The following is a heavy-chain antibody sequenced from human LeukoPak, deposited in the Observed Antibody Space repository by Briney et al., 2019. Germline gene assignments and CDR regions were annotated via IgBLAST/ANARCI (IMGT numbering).Heavy chain of an antibody. CDR3: VYCSSTSCNWFDP. CDR2: INSDGSST. D-gene: IGHD2-2*01. Sequence: PGGSLRLSCAASGFTFSSYWMHWVRQAPGKGLVWVSRINSDGSSTSYADSVKGRFTISRDNAKNTLHLQMNSLRAEDTAVYYCVYCSSTSCNWFDPWGQGTLVTVSS. J-gene: IGHJ5*02. V-gene: IGHV3-74*01. CDR1: GFTFSSYW.